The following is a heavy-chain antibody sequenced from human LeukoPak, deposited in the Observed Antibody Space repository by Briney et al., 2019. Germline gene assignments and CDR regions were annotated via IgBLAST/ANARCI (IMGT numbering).Heavy chain of an antibody. V-gene: IGHV4-31*03. CDR2: IYYSGST. CDR1: GGSINSGAYY. CDR3: AREVREFGDHLFDY. Sequence: PSQTLSLTCTVSGGSINSGAYYWSWIRQHPGNGLEWIGYIYYSGSTYYSPSLKSRLSISIDTSKNQFSLKMTSVTAADTAVYYCAREVREFGDHLFDYWGRGTLVTVSS. D-gene: IGHD2-21*01. J-gene: IGHJ4*02.